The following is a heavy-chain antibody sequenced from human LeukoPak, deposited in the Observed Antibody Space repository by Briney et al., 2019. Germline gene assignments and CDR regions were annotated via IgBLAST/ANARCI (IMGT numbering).Heavy chain of an antibody. J-gene: IGHJ6*02. CDR2: ISVGGGST. CDR1: GFTFSSYA. CDR3: AKDRGSGYSPYYYYGMDI. Sequence: GGSLRLSCAASGFTFSSYAMSWVRQAPGKGLEWVSSISVGGGSTFYADSVKGRFTISRDNSKSTLYLQMNSLRAEDTAVYYCAKDRGSGYSPYYYYGMDIWGQGTTLTVSS. D-gene: IGHD3-9*01. V-gene: IGHV3-23*01.